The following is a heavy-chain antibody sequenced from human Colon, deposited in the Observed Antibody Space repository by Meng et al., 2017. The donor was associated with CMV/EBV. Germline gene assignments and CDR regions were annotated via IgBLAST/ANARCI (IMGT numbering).Heavy chain of an antibody. CDR2: IRYDGSDK. J-gene: IGHJ4*02. CDR1: RFTFSSFG. CDR3: AKYSSSSLRFES. D-gene: IGHD6-6*01. Sequence: GESLKISCAASRFTFSSFGMHWVRQAPGKGLEWVAFIRYDGSDKYYVDSVKGRFTISRDNSKNTLYLQMNSLRAEDTAVYYCAKYSSSSLRFESWGQGTLVTVSS. V-gene: IGHV3-30*02.